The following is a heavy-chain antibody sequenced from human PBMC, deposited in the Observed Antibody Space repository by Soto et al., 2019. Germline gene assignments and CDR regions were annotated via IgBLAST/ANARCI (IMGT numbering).Heavy chain of an antibody. J-gene: IGHJ6*03. V-gene: IGHV1-18*01. CDR3: AISYSRAYYYYYMDV. CDR2: ISAYNGNT. D-gene: IGHD6-13*01. Sequence: ASVKVSCKASGYTFTSYGISWVRQAPGQGLEWMGWISAYNGNTNYAQKLQGRVTMTTDTSTSTAYMELRSLRSDDTAVYYCAISYSRAYYYYYMDVWGKGTTVTVS. CDR1: GYTFTSYG.